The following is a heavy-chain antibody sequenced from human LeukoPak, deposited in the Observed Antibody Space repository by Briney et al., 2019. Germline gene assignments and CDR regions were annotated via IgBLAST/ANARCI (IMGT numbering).Heavy chain of an antibody. Sequence: GRSLRLSCAASGFTFSSYAMHWVRQAPGKGLEWVAVISYDGSNKYYADSVKGRFTISRDNSKNTLYLQMNSLRAEDTAVYYCARDRGVGAISPINWFDPWGQGTLATVSS. CDR2: ISYDGSNK. V-gene: IGHV3-30-3*01. CDR1: GFTFSSYA. J-gene: IGHJ5*02. D-gene: IGHD1-26*01. CDR3: ARDRGVGAISPINWFDP.